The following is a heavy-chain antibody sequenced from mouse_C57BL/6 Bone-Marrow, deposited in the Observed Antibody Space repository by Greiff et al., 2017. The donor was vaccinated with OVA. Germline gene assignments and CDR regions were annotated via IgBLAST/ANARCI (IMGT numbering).Heavy chain of an antibody. Sequence: QVQLQQSGAELVRPGTSVQVSCKASGYAFTNYLIEWVKQRPGQGLEWIGVINPGSGGTNYNEKFKGKATLTADKSSSTAYMQLSSLTSEDSAVYFCARGAMDYWGQGTSVTVSS. V-gene: IGHV1-54*01. CDR1: GYAFTNYL. CDR3: ARGAMDY. J-gene: IGHJ4*01. CDR2: INPGSGGT.